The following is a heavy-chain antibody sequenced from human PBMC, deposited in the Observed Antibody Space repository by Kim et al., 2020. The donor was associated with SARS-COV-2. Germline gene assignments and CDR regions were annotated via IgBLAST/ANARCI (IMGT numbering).Heavy chain of an antibody. Sequence: SVKVSCKASGGTFSSYAISWVRQAPGQGLEWMGGIIPIFGTANYAQKFQGRVTITADESTSTAYMELSSLRSEDTAVYYCATEVEGIAVAGTNYFDYWGQGTLVTVSS. CDR1: GGTFSSYA. D-gene: IGHD6-19*01. V-gene: IGHV1-69*13. CDR3: ATEVEGIAVAGTNYFDY. CDR2: IIPIFGTA. J-gene: IGHJ4*02.